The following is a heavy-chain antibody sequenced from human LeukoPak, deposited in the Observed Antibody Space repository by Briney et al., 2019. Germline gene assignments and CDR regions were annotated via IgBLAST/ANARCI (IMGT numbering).Heavy chain of an antibody. CDR2: IGTAGDT. Sequence: WVSAIGTAGDTYYPGSVKGRFTISRENAKNSLYLQMNSLRAGDTAVYYCARGNTRSWFDPWGQGTLVTVSS. CDR3: ARGNTRSWFDP. J-gene: IGHJ5*02. V-gene: IGHV3-13*01.